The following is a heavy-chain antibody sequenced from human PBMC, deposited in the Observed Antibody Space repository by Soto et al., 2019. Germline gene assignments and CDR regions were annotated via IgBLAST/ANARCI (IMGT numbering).Heavy chain of an antibody. V-gene: IGHV1-69*01. Sequence: QVQLVQSGAEVKKPGSSVKISCKASGGTFSNYAISWVRQAPGQGLEWMGGIIPIFGTANYAQKFQGRVTITADESTSTAYMELSSLRSEDTAVYYCARVQRPCLSELCLGEYSSPPHYYYGMDVWGQGTTVTVSS. J-gene: IGHJ6*02. CDR1: GGTFSNYA. D-gene: IGHD6-6*01. CDR2: IIPIFGTA. CDR3: ARVQRPCLSELCLGEYSSPPHYYYGMDV.